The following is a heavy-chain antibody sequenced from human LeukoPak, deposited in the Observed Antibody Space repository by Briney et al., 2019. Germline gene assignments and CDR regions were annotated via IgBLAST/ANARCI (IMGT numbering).Heavy chain of an antibody. Sequence: SETLSLTCAVYGGSFSGYYWSWIRQPPGKGLEWIGEIDHSGSTNYNPSLKCRVTISVDTSKNQFSLKLSSVTAADTAVYYCARIGRSGGSCVFDYWGQGTLVTVSS. CDR3: ARIGRSGGSCVFDY. V-gene: IGHV4-34*01. CDR2: IDHSGST. J-gene: IGHJ4*02. CDR1: GGSFSGYY. D-gene: IGHD2-15*01.